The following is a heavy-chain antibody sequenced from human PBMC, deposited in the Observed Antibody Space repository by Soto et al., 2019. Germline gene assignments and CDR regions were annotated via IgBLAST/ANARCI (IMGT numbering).Heavy chain of an antibody. CDR3: ARGDTSGWSNRDSSYYGMDV. CDR1: GFMFRSYS. V-gene: IGHV3-21*01. D-gene: IGHD6-13*01. Sequence: EVQLVESGGGLVKPGGSLRLSCAASGFMFRSYSMNWVRQAPGKGLEWVSSISSSSGYIFYADSVKGRFTISRDNAENSLYLQMNSLRAEDTAVYYCARGDTSGWSNRDSSYYGMDVWGQGTTVTVSS. J-gene: IGHJ6*02. CDR2: ISSSSGYI.